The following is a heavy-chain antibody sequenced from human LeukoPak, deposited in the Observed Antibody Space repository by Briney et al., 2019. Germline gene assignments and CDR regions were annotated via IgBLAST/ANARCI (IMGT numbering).Heavy chain of an antibody. V-gene: IGHV3-23*01. CDR2: ISGSGGST. D-gene: IGHD6-13*01. CDR1: GFTFSSYA. CDR3: AGSTSQSSSPPLDY. J-gene: IGHJ4*02. Sequence: GGSLRLSCAASGFTFSSYAMSWVRQAPGKGLEWVSAISGSGGSTYYADSVKGRFTISRDNSKNTLYLQMNSLRAEDTAVYYCAGSTSQSSSPPLDYWGQGTPVTVSS.